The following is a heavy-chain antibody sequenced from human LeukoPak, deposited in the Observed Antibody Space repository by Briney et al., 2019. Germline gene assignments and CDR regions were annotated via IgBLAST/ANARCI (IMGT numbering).Heavy chain of an antibody. J-gene: IGHJ4*02. CDR2: ISGSGGST. CDR3: ARAGYVLRFLEWLLYRDYFDY. D-gene: IGHD3-3*01. Sequence: GGSLRLSCAASGFTFSSYAMSWVRQAPGKGLEWVSAISGSGGSTYYADSVKGRFTISRDNAKNTLYLQMNSLRAEDTAVYYCARAGYVLRFLEWLLYRDYFDYWGQGTLVTVSS. CDR1: GFTFSSYA. V-gene: IGHV3-23*01.